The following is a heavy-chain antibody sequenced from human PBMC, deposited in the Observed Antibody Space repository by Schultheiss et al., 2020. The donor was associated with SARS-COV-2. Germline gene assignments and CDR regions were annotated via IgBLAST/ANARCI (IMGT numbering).Heavy chain of an antibody. V-gene: IGHV3-23*01. Sequence: GGSLRLSCAASGFTFRNYWMHWVRQAPGKGLEWVSAISGSGGSTYYADSVKGRFTISRDNSKNTLYLQMNSLRPEDTAVYYCARAHSGTDAFDIWGQGTMVTVSS. CDR2: ISGSGGST. D-gene: IGHD1-26*01. CDR3: ARAHSGTDAFDI. J-gene: IGHJ3*02. CDR1: GFTFRNYW.